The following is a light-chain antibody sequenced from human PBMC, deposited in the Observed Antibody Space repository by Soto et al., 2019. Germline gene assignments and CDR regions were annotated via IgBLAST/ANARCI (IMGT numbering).Light chain of an antibody. J-gene: IGKJ1*01. Sequence: DIQMTQSPSTLTGSVGDRVTITCRASQTISSWLAWYQQKPGKAPKLLIYKASTLKSGVPSRFSGSGSGTEFTLTISSLQPDEFATYYCQLYNSYSEAFGQGTKVDIK. CDR1: QTISSW. V-gene: IGKV1-5*03. CDR2: KAS. CDR3: QLYNSYSEA.